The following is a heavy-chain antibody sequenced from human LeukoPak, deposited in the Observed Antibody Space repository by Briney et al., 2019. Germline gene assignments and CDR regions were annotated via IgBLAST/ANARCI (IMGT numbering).Heavy chain of an antibody. J-gene: IGHJ6*02. CDR2: IWYDGSNK. V-gene: IGHV3-33*08. D-gene: IGHD3-9*01. CDR3: ARDQIPGGDWLPRLYGMDV. CDR1: GFSFSTQR. Sequence: GGSLRLSCAASGFSFSTQRMHWVRQAPGKGLEWVAVIWYDGSNKYYADSVKGRFTISRDNSKNTLYLQMNNLRAEDTAVYYCARDQIPGGDWLPRLYGMDVWGQGTTVTVSS.